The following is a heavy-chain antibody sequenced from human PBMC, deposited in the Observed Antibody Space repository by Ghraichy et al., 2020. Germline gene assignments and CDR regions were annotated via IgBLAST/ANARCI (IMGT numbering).Heavy chain of an antibody. J-gene: IGHJ5*02. CDR3: ARHDYGERGYNWFDP. CDR1: GGSISSSSYY. CDR2: IYYSGST. Sequence: SETLSLTCTVSGGSISSSSYYWGWIRQPPGKGLEWIGSIYYSGSTYYNPSLKSRVTISVDTSKNQFSLKLSSVTAADTAVYYCARHDYGERGYNWFDPWGQGTLVTVSS. V-gene: IGHV4-39*01. D-gene: IGHD4-17*01.